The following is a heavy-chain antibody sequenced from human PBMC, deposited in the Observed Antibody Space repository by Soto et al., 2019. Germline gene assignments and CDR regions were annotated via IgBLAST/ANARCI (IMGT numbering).Heavy chain of an antibody. D-gene: IGHD2-15*01. CDR1: GFTFSNGW. CDR3: TTDSTQTLCDGGPCYSVQMKIHDS. CDR2: IKRKIAGGTT. J-gene: IGHJ5*02. Sequence: EVQLVESGGGLVKPGGSLRLSCAASGFTFSNGWMSWVRQAPGKGLEWVGRIKRKIAGGTTDYSAPVKGRFTISRDDSKDTLSLQMNSLKTEDTAGNYSTTDSTQTLCDGGPCYSVQMKIHDSWGQGPLFTVSS. V-gene: IGHV3-15*01.